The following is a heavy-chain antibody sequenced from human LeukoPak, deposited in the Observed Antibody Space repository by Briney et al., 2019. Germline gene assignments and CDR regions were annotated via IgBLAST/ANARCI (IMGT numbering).Heavy chain of an antibody. CDR3: ARVDRYHYYLDV. V-gene: IGHV1-69*05. CDR1: GGTFSSYS. Sequence: SVKVSCKAAGGTFSSYSITWVRQAPGQGLEWMGGIMPLFNTANYAQQFQGRVTITTDQSTSTAYMELSSLRFEDAAMYYCARVDRYHYYLDVWGKGTTVTVSS. J-gene: IGHJ6*03. CDR2: IMPLFNTA.